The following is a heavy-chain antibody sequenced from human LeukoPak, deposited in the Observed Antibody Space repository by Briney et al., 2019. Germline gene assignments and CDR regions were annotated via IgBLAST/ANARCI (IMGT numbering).Heavy chain of an antibody. Sequence: GASVKVSCKVSGSTFNIYGIIWVRQAPGQGLNWMGWISGHNANTYYAQNLQGRVTMTTDTSTTTVYMELRSLTSDDTAVYYCARGGYGNYFDYWGQGTLVTVSS. V-gene: IGHV1-18*01. J-gene: IGHJ4*02. CDR2: ISGHNANT. D-gene: IGHD5-12*01. CDR3: ARGGYGNYFDY. CDR1: GSTFNIYG.